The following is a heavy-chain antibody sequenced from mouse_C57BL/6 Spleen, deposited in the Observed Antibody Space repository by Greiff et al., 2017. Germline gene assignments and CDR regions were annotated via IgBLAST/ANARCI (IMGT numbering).Heavy chain of an antibody. CDR2: INPDNSDT. V-gene: IGHV1-74*01. D-gene: IGHD1-1*02. CDR3: AINGSYVDD. J-gene: IGHJ2*01. Sequence: QVQLQQSGAELVKPGASVKVSCKASGYTFTDYWMHWVKQSPGKGLEWIGDINPDNSDTNYNHKFKGKATLTVDKSSSTAYMQLRSLTSEDSAVFYCAINGSYVDDWGQGTTLTVSS. CDR1: GYTFTDYW.